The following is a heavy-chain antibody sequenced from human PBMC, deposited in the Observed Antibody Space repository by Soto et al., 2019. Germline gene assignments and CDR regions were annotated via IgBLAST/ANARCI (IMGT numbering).Heavy chain of an antibody. CDR3: ARQHPLDSRVWYD. CDR1: GDSFTGFW. D-gene: IGHD6-19*01. V-gene: IGHV5-51*01. CDR2: IYPRDSDV. Sequence: GESLKISCKVFGDSFTGFWVGWVRQVPGKGLEWVASIYPRDSDVRYNPSFQGQVTISADRSTTTAYLQWSSLKASDTTIYYCARQHPLDSRVWYDWGQGTLVTVSS. J-gene: IGHJ4*02.